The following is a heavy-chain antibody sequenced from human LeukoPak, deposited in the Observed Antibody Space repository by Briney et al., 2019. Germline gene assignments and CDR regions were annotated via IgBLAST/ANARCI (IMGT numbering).Heavy chain of an antibody. Sequence: PSETLSLTCTVSGYSISSGYYWGWIRQPPGKGLEWIGSIYHGGSTYYNPSLKSRVTISVDTSKNQFSLKLSSVTAADTAVYYCARLLITMVRGVFSAYNHPAGFDYWGQGTLVTVSS. CDR3: ARLLITMVRGVFSAYNHPAGFDY. CDR1: GYSISSGYY. CDR2: IYHGGST. D-gene: IGHD3-10*01. V-gene: IGHV4-38-2*02. J-gene: IGHJ4*02.